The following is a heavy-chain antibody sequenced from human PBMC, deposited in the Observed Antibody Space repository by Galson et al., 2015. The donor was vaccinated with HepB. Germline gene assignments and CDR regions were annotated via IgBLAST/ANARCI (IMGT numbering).Heavy chain of an antibody. V-gene: IGHV3-15*01. CDR1: GFTFSNAW. J-gene: IGHJ4*02. CDR3: TTDWLPMDYGDYPG. CDR2: IKSKTDGGTT. Sequence: SLRLSCAASGFTFSNAWMSWVRQAPGKGLEWVGRIKSKTDGGTTDYAAPVKDRFTISRDDSKNTLFLQMSSLKPEDTAVYYCTTDWLPMDYGDYPGWGQGALVTVSS. D-gene: IGHD4-17*01.